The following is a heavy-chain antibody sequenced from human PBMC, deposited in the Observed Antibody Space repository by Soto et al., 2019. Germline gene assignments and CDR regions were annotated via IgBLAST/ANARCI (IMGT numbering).Heavy chain of an antibody. CDR1: GFTFSSHA. V-gene: IGHV3-30*04. CDR3: VGEVGVRSFDN. Sequence: RGSLRLSCAASGFTFSSHAMHWVRQAPGGGLEWVALISYDGSSKVYVDSVRGRFTISRDNSMNTVSLQMDSLRHEDAAVYYCVGEVGVRSFDNWGQGTLVTVSS. D-gene: IGHD2-15*01. CDR2: ISYDGSSK. J-gene: IGHJ4*02.